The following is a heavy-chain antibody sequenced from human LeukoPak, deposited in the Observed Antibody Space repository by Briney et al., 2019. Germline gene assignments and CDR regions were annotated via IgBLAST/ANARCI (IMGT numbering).Heavy chain of an antibody. CDR3: ARDLLLLSSGRHQQNKNYFDY. J-gene: IGHJ4*02. CDR1: GFTFSSFG. D-gene: IGHD3-22*01. V-gene: IGHV4-34*01. Sequence: ETLRLSCAASGFTFSSFGMTWVRQAPGEGLEWIGEINHSGSTYYNPSLKSRVTISVDTSKNQFSLKLSSVTAADTAVYYCARDLLLLSSGRHQQNKNYFDYWGQGTLVTVSS. CDR2: INHSGST.